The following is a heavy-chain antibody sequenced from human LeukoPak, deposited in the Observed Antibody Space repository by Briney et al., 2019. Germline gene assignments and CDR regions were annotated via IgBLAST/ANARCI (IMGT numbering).Heavy chain of an antibody. CDR1: GFTFSSYA. CDR3: ARRTVTTFLSDYYMDV. V-gene: IGHV3-23*01. J-gene: IGHJ6*03. D-gene: IGHD4-17*01. Sequence: GGSLRLSCAASGFTFSSYAMSWVRQAPGKGLEWVSAISGSGGSTYYADSVKGRFTISRDNSKNTLYLQMNSLRAEDTAVYYCARRTVTTFLSDYYMDVWGKGTTVTVSS. CDR2: ISGSGGST.